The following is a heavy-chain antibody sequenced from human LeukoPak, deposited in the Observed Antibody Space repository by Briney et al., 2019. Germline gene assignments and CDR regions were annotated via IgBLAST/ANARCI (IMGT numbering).Heavy chain of an antibody. Sequence: PGGSLRLSCAASGFTVSSNYMGWVRQAPGKGLEWVSVIYTGGSTYYADSVKGRFTISRDISKNTLYLQMNNLRAEDTAVYYCAKDGYSDYVWGSYRADYWGQGTLVTVSS. D-gene: IGHD3-16*02. CDR3: AKDGYSDYVWGSYRADY. CDR2: IYTGGST. J-gene: IGHJ4*02. V-gene: IGHV3-66*01. CDR1: GFTVSSNY.